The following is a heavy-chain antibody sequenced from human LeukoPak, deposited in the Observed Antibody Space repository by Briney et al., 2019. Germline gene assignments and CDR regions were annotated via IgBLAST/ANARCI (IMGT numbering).Heavy chain of an antibody. J-gene: IGHJ4*02. D-gene: IGHD5-18*01. CDR1: GFTFSSYG. V-gene: IGHV3-30*18. CDR3: AKEPQPYTAMVSYFDY. Sequence: GGSLRLSCAASGFTFSSYGMHWVRQAPGKGLEWVAVISYDGSNKYYADSVKGRFTISRDNSKNTLYLQMNSLRAEDTAVYYCAKEPQPYTAMVSYFDYWGQGTLVTVSS. CDR2: ISYDGSNK.